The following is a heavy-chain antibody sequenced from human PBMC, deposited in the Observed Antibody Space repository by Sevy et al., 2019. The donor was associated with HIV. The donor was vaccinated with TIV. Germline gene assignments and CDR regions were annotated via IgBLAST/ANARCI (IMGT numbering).Heavy chain of an antibody. CDR1: GFTFAKYS. CDR2: FSFGCGRI. V-gene: IGHV3-23*01. D-gene: IGHD2-8*01. J-gene: IGHJ4*02. Sequence: GGSLRLSCAASGFTFAKYSMSWVRQAPGKGLEWVSTFSFGCGRINYADSVKGRFTISRDDSKNKLFLQMNSLGAEDTATYFCAREGCTQPHDYWGQGTLVTVSS. CDR3: AREGCTQPHDY.